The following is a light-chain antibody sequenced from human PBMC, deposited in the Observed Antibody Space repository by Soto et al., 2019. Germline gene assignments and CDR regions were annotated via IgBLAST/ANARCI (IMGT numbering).Light chain of an antibody. CDR1: QSISSW. CDR3: QQYHTYWT. J-gene: IGKJ1*01. Sequence: DIQMTQSPSTLSASVGDTVTITCRASQSISSWLAWYQQKPGKAPKLLIYMASSLESGVPSRFSGSGFGTEFTLTISSLQPDDFATYYCQQYHTYWTFGQGTKVEIK. V-gene: IGKV1-5*03. CDR2: MAS.